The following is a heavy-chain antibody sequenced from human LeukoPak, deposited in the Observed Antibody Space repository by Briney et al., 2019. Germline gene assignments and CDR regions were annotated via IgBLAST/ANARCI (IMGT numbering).Heavy chain of an antibody. J-gene: IGHJ6*03. CDR3: ARSHIVVVPAGRGSRYFYMDV. V-gene: IGHV4-38-2*02. D-gene: IGHD2-2*01. CDR1: GYSRRSGYY. Sequence: PSETLSLTCTVSGYSRRSGYYWGWIRLAPGKGLEWIGSIYHSGSTYYNLSLSRRVIMSVDPSTNLFSLKVNSVTAADTPIYYCARSHIVVVPAGRGSRYFYMDVWGRGTTVALSS. CDR2: IYHSGST.